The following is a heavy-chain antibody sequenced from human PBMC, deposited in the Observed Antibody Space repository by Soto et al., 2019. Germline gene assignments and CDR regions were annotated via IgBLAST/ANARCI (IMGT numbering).Heavy chain of an antibody. CDR1: GGSISSYY. D-gene: IGHD3-22*01. CDR3: ARGMTYYYDSSGYSDNWFDP. Sequence: SETLSLTCTVSGGSISSYYWSWIRQPPGKGLEWIGYIYYSGSTNYNPSLKSRVTISVDTSKNQFSLKLSSVTAADTAVYYCARGMTYYYDSSGYSDNWFDPWGQGTLVTVS. CDR2: IYYSGST. J-gene: IGHJ5*02. V-gene: IGHV4-59*01.